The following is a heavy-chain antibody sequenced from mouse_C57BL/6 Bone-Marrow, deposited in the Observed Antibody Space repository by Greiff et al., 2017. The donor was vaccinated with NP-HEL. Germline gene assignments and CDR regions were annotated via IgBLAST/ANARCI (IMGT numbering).Heavy chain of an antibody. V-gene: IGHV14-3*01. D-gene: IGHD3-2*02. J-gene: IGHJ4*01. CDR3: ARGSSGGFYYAMDY. CDR1: GFNIKNTY. CDR2: IDPANGNT. Sequence: EVQLVESVAELVRPGASVKLSCTASGFNIKNTYMHWVKQRPEQGLEWIGRIDPANGNTKYAPKFQGKATITADTSSNTAYLQLSSLTSEDTAVYYCARGSSGGFYYAMDYWGQGTSVTVSS.